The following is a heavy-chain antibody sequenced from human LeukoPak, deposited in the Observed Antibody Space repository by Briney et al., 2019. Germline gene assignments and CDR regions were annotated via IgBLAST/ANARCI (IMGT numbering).Heavy chain of an antibody. J-gene: IGHJ5*02. CDR3: ARGGLFCFTYYDFWSGYPNNWFDP. CDR1: GGSFSGYY. V-gene: IGHV4-34*01. D-gene: IGHD3-3*01. Sequence: SETLSLTCAVYGGSFSGYYWSWIRQPPGKGLEWIGEINHSGSTNYNPSLKSRVTISVDTSKNQFSLKLSSVTAADTAVYYCARGGLFCFTYYDFWSGYPNNWFDPWGQGTLVTVSS. CDR2: INHSGST.